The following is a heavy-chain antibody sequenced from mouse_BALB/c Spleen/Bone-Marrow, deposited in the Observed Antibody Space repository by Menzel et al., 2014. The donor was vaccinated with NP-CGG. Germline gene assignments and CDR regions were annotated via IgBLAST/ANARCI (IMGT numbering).Heavy chain of an antibody. J-gene: IGHJ1*01. CDR2: TYPGDGDT. Sequence: LVESGPELVKPGASVKISCKASGYAFSSSWMNWVKQRPGQGLEWIGRTYPGDGDTSYNGKFKGKATLTADKSSSTAYMQLSSLTSVDSAVYFCARHAYGNSYWYFDVWGAGTTVTVSS. D-gene: IGHD2-1*01. V-gene: IGHV1-82*01. CDR1: GYAFSSSW. CDR3: ARHAYGNSYWYFDV.